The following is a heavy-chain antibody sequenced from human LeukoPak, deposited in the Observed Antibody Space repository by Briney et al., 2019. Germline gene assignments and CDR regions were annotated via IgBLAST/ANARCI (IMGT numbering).Heavy chain of an antibody. J-gene: IGHJ6*02. Sequence: PSETLSLTRTVSGGSISSYYWSWIRQPPGKGLEWIGYIYYSGSTNYNPSLKSRVTISVDTSKNQFSLKLSSVTAADTAVYYCARGAGEYQLLSSYYYYGMDVWGQGTTVTVSS. CDR2: IYYSGST. D-gene: IGHD2-2*01. CDR1: GGSISSYY. V-gene: IGHV4-59*12. CDR3: ARGAGEYQLLSSYYYYGMDV.